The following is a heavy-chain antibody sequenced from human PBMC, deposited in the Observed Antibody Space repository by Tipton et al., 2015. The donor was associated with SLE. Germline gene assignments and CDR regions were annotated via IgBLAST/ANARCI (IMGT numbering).Heavy chain of an antibody. D-gene: IGHD5-12*01. CDR3: ARVVGGYDSYYYYIDV. CDR2: INHSGST. Sequence: TLSLTCAVYGGSFSGHYWSWIRQPPGKGLEWIGEINHSGSTNYNPSLKSRVTISIDKSKKQFSLKLSSVTAADTAVYYCARVVGGYDSYYYYIDVWGKGTTVTVSS. CDR1: GGSFSGHY. V-gene: IGHV4-34*01. J-gene: IGHJ6*03.